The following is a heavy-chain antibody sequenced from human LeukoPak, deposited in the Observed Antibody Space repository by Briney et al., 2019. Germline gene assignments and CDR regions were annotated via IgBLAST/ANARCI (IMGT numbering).Heavy chain of an antibody. CDR2: IYYSGST. V-gene: IGHV4-4*02. CDR3: TRVTCSGGSCYRQMVAFDI. Sequence: SGTLSLTCAVSGGSISSSNWWSWIRQPPGKGLEWIGYIYYSGSTYYNPSLKSRVTISVDTSKNQFSLKLSSVTAADTAVYYCTRVTCSGGSCYRQMVAFDIWGQGTLVTVSS. J-gene: IGHJ3*02. CDR1: GGSISSSNW. D-gene: IGHD2-15*01.